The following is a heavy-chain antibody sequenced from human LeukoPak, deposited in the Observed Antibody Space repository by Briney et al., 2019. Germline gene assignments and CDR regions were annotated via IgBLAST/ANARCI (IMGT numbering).Heavy chain of an antibody. J-gene: IGHJ3*02. CDR1: GGSISSGGYY. CDR3: ARVRYFDWLLYPDAFDI. D-gene: IGHD3-9*01. Sequence: KPSQTLSLTCTVSGGSISSGGYYWSWIRQHPGKGLEWIGYIYYSGSTYYNPSLKSRVTIPVDTSKNQFSLKLSSVTAADTAVYYCARVRYFDWLLYPDAFDIWGQGTMVTVSS. CDR2: IYYSGST. V-gene: IGHV4-31*03.